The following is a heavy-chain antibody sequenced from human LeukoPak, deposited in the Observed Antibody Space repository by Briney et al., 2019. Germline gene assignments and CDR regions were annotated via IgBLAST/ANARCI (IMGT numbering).Heavy chain of an antibody. CDR1: GFTFSSYG. CDR3: ARVRSSGWYNYFDY. D-gene: IGHD6-19*01. V-gene: IGHV3-30*03. J-gene: IGHJ4*02. CDR2: ISYDGSYK. Sequence: GGSLRLSCAASGFTFSSYGMHWVRQAPGKGLEWVAVISYDGSYKYYADSVKGRSTISRDNSKNTLYLQMNSLRAEDTAVYYCARVRSSGWYNYFDYWGQGTLVTVSS.